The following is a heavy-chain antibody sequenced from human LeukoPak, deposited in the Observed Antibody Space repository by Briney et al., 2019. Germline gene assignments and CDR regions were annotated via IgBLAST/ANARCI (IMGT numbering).Heavy chain of an antibody. Sequence: PSETLSLTCAVYGGSFSGYYWSWIRQPPGKGLEWIGEINHSGSTNYNPSLKSRVTISVDTSKNQFSLKLSSVTAADTAVYYCARGVEMATISRGDWFDPWGQGTLVTASS. CDR1: GGSFSGYY. J-gene: IGHJ5*02. CDR2: INHSGST. D-gene: IGHD5-24*01. V-gene: IGHV4-34*01. CDR3: ARGVEMATISRGDWFDP.